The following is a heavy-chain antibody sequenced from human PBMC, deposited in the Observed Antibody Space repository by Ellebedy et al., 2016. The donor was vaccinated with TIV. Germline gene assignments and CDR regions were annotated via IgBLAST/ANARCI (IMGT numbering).Heavy chain of an antibody. V-gene: IGHV3-23*01. J-gene: IGHJ4*02. D-gene: IGHD6-19*01. CDR2: ISHTGTRT. CDR3: AKGRGGGSDSSAPRYYFDS. Sequence: GESLKIPCAASGFTFNSYAMSWVRQAPGQGLEWVSTISHTGTRTYYANSVDGRFIISRDISKRTLYLQMNSLRAEDTAVYYCAKGRGGGSDSSAPRYYFDSWGLGTLVTVSS. CDR1: GFTFNSYA.